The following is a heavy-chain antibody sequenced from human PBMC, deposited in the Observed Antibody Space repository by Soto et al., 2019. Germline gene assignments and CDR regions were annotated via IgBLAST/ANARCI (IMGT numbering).Heavy chain of an antibody. CDR1: GDSINSRSYY. D-gene: IGHD3-3*01. CDR3: ARDLTYYDFWSGSRPYGMDV. J-gene: IGHJ6*02. CDR2: IYYSGRT. V-gene: IGHV4-39*01. Sequence: PSETLSLTCTVTGDSINSRSYYWGWIRQPPGKGLEWIGSIYYSGRTYNNPSLRSRVSMSIDTSKDQFSLKLKSVTAADTALYFCARDLTYYDFWSGSRPYGMDVWGQGTTVTVSS.